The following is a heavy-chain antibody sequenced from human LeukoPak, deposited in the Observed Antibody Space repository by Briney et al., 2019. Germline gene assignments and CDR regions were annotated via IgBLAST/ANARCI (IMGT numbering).Heavy chain of an antibody. D-gene: IGHD2-2*01. V-gene: IGHV4-39*07. CDR3: ARAVPPIDY. CDR1: GVSISSSSYY. CDR2: IYYSGST. Sequence: SETLSLTCTVSGVSISSSSYYWGWIRQPPGKGLEWIGSIYYSGSTYYNPSLKSRVTISVDTSKNQFSLKLSSVTAADTAVYYCARAVPPIDYWGQGTLVTVSS. J-gene: IGHJ4*02.